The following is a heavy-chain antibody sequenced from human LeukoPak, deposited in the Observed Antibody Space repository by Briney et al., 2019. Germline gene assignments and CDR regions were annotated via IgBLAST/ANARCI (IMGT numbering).Heavy chain of an antibody. V-gene: IGHV4-38-2*02. CDR1: GYSISSGYY. Sequence: SETLSLTCTVSGYSISSGYYWGWIRQPPGKGLEWIANFYHSGSTYYNPSLKSRVTISLDTSKNQFSLKLSSVTAADTAVHYCARGPTPTNYFDFWGQGTLVTVSS. CDR3: ARGPTPTNYFDF. CDR2: FYHSGST. D-gene: IGHD3-10*01. J-gene: IGHJ4*02.